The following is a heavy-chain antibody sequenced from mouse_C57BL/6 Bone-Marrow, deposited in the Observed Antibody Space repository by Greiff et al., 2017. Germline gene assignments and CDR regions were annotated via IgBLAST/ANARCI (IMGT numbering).Heavy chain of an antibody. V-gene: IGHV14-4*01. CDR2: IDPENGDT. J-gene: IGHJ4*01. D-gene: IGHD2-5*01. Sequence: EVRLQQSGAELVRPGASVKLSCTASGFNIKDDYMHWVKQRPEQGLEWIGWIDPENGDTEYASKFQGKATITAATSSNTAYLQLSSLTSEDTAVYYCTRAYYSNCHYAMDYWGQGTSVTVSS. CDR3: TRAYYSNCHYAMDY. CDR1: GFNIKDDY.